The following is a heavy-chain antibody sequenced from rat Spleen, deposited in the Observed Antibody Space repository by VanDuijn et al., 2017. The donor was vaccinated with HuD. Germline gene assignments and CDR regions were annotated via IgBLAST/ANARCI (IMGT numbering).Heavy chain of an antibody. D-gene: IGHD1-11*01. CDR3: ATEGIVEPFDY. Sequence: EVQLVETGGGLVQPGRSLKLSCVASGFTFSSFWMYWIRQAPGKGLEWVSSINTDGGSTSYPDSVKGRFTISRDNAENTVYLQMNSLRSEDTATYYCATEGIVEPFDYWGQGVMVTVSS. J-gene: IGHJ2*01. V-gene: IGHV5-58*01. CDR2: INTDGGST. CDR1: GFTFSSFW.